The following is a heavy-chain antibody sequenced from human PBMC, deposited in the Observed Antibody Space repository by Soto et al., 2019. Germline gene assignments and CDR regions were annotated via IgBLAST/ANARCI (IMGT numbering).Heavy chain of an antibody. Sequence: QVQLQESGPGLVKPSETLSLTCTVSGGAISSYYWSWIRQPPGKGLEWIGYTYYSGSTNYNPSLTRRVSISVDTAKTQFSLKLSSVTAEVTDVYYCARAIAVAEGFDYWGQGTLVTVSS. CDR3: ARAIAVAEGFDY. CDR1: GGAISSYY. V-gene: IGHV4-59*01. J-gene: IGHJ4*02. D-gene: IGHD6-19*01. CDR2: TYYSGST.